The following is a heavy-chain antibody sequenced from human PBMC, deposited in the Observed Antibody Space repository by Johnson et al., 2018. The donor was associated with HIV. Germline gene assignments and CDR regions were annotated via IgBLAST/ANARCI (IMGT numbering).Heavy chain of an antibody. V-gene: IGHV3-9*01. D-gene: IGHD1-26*01. Sequence: VQLVESGGGLVQPGGSLRLACAAYGFTFDDYAMHWVRQAPGKGLEWVSGISWNSGSIGYADSVKGRFTISRDNAKNSLYLQMNSLRAEDTALYYCAKGLGWELLTHDAFDIWGQGTMVTVSS. CDR2: ISWNSGSI. CDR1: GFTFDDYA. J-gene: IGHJ3*02. CDR3: AKGLGWELLTHDAFDI.